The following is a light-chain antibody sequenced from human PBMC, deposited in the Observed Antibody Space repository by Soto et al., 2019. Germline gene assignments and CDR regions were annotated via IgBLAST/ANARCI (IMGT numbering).Light chain of an antibody. J-gene: IGKJ1*01. Sequence: VIWMTQAPSLLSASTVDRVTISCRMSQGISSYLAWYQQKPGKAPELLIYAASTLQSGVPSRFSGSGSGTEFTLTISDVQPEDFALYYCHQRQSWPRTFGQGTKVDIK. CDR2: AAS. V-gene: IGKV1D-8*03. CDR1: QGISSY. CDR3: HQRQSWPRT.